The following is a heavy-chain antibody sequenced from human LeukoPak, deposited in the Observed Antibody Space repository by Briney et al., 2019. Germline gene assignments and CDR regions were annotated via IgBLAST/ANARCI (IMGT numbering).Heavy chain of an antibody. CDR1: GFTFSTYD. CDR3: IRIRTGEHQYGMDV. V-gene: IGHV3-13*01. Sequence: GGSLRLSCAASGFTFSTYDMHWVRQAAGKGLEWVSAIDTVGNTYYAGSVKGRFTISRENAWNSLYLQMDSLRDGDTAVYYCIRIRTGEHQYGMDVWGQGTTVTVSS. CDR2: IDTVGNT. D-gene: IGHD7-27*01. J-gene: IGHJ6*02.